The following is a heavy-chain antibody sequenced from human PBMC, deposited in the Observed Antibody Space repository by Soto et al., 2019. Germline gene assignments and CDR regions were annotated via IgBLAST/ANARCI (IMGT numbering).Heavy chain of an antibody. CDR1: GYTFTGYY. V-gene: IGHV1-2*02. D-gene: IGHD2-2*01. Sequence: ASVKVSCKASGYTFTGYYMHWLRQSPGQGLEWMGWINPNSGGTNYAQKFQGRVTMTRDTSISTAYMELSRLRSDDTAVYYCARDEVPPWQPLDCWGQGTLVTVSS. J-gene: IGHJ4*02. CDR2: INPNSGGT. CDR3: ARDEVPPWQPLDC.